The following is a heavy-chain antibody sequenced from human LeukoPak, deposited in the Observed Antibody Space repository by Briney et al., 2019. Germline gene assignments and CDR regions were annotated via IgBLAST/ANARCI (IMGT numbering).Heavy chain of an antibody. J-gene: IGHJ5*02. CDR1: GGTFSSYA. D-gene: IGHD2/OR15-2a*01. CDR2: IIPILGIA. V-gene: IGHV1-69*04. CDR3: ASSWLSRTRIWFDP. Sequence: SVKVSCKASGGTFSSYAISWVRQAPGQGLEWMGRIIPILGIANYAQKFQGRVTITADKSTSTAYMELSSLRSEDTAVYYCASSWLSRTRIWFDPWGQGTLVTVSS.